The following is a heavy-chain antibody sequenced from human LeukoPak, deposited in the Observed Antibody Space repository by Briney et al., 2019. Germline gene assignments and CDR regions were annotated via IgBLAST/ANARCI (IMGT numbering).Heavy chain of an antibody. V-gene: IGHV1-18*01. CDR1: GYTFTTYS. Sequence: ASVTVSCTASGYTFTTYSLAWVRQAPGQSLEWMGWISVNNGGTNYAQSFQDRVTSTRDTSTNTAYLELRSLRSDDTAIIYCATATQPRGYFLHWGQGTLVTVSS. J-gene: IGHJ1*01. CDR2: ISVNNGGT. CDR3: ATATQPRGYFLH. D-gene: IGHD2-2*01.